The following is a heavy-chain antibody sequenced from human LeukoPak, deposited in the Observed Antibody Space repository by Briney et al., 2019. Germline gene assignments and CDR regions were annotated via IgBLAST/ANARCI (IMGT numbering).Heavy chain of an antibody. V-gene: IGHV4-34*01. CDR3: ARLHSTHSSNS. J-gene: IGHJ4*02. CDR1: GGSFSGYY. Sequence: SETLSLTCAVYGGSFSGYYWSWIRQPPGKGLEWIGEINHSGSTNYNPSLKSRVTISVDTSKNQFSLKLSSVTAADTAVYYCARLHSTHSSNSWGQGTLVAVSS. D-gene: IGHD6-13*01. CDR2: INHSGST.